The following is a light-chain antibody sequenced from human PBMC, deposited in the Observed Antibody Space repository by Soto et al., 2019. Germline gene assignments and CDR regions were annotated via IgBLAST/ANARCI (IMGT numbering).Light chain of an antibody. CDR2: GAS. CDR3: QQYRNWPLT. V-gene: IGKV3-15*01. Sequence: EIVMTQSPATLSVSAGERATLSCRASQSVGNNLAWYRQKSGQAPRLLIYGASTRATGIPARFSGSGSGTEFTLTIDSLQSDDFAVYLCQQYRNWPLTFGGGTKVDIK. CDR1: QSVGNN. J-gene: IGKJ4*01.